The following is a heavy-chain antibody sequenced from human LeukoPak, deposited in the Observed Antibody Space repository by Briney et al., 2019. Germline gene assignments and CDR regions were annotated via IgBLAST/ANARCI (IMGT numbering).Heavy chain of an antibody. CDR2: ISGSGGST. CDR3: AKAQIFGVVIIPGGFDY. V-gene: IGHV3-23*01. CDR1: GFTFSSYA. J-gene: IGHJ4*02. D-gene: IGHD3-3*01. Sequence: GSLRLSCAASGFTFSSYAMSWVRQAPGKGLEWVSAISGSGGSTYYADSVKGRFTISRDNSKNTLYLQMNSLRAEDTAVYYCAKAQIFGVVIIPGGFDYWGQGTLVTVSS.